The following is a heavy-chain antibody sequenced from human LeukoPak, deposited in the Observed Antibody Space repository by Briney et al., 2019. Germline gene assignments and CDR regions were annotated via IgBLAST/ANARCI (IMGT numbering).Heavy chain of an antibody. Sequence: ASVKVSCKASGYTFTGYYMHWVRQAPRQGLEWMGWINPNSGGTNYAQKFQGRVTMTRDTSISTAYMELSRLRSDDTAVYYCARSGYDCSSTSCYTIFRYYYYYYMDVWGKGTTVTVSS. CDR1: GYTFTGYY. V-gene: IGHV1-2*02. J-gene: IGHJ6*03. CDR3: ARSGYDCSSTSCYTIFRYYYYYYMDV. CDR2: INPNSGGT. D-gene: IGHD2-2*02.